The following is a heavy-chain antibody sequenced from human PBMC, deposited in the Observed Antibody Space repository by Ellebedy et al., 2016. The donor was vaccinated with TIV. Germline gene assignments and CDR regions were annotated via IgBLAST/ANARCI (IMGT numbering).Heavy chain of an antibody. CDR2: ISSSGSTT. Sequence: GESLKISCAASGFIFSDYYMIWIRQAPGKGLEWVAFISSSGSTTYHADSVKGRFTISRDNAKNSLYLQMNSLRAEDTAVYYCLGGIAAVKYWGQGTLVTVSS. D-gene: IGHD6-13*01. CDR3: LGGIAAVKY. V-gene: IGHV3-11*04. J-gene: IGHJ4*02. CDR1: GFIFSDYY.